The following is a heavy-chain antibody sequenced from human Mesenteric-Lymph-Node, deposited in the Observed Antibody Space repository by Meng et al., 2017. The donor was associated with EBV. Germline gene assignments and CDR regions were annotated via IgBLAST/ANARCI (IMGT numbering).Heavy chain of an antibody. V-gene: IGHV2-5*02. CDR3: AHTSVDLYFDY. D-gene: IGHD6-19*01. CDR1: GFSLITSGVG. Sequence: QITFKQHVPTLVQPTRPVPRTCTFFGFSLITSGVGVGCIRQPPGNALEWLALIYWDDDQRYSPSLKSRLTITKDPSKNQVVLTITNMDPVDTATYYRAHTSVDLYFDYWGQGTLVTVSS. J-gene: IGHJ4*02. CDR2: IYWDDDQ.